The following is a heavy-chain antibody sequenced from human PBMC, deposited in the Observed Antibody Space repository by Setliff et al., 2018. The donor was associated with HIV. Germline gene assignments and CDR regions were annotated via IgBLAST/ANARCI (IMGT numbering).Heavy chain of an antibody. J-gene: IGHJ4*02. Sequence: SETLSLTCTVSGGFISNYYWSWIRQPPGKGLEWIGYIYYSGSTYYNPSLKTRVTISVDGSKNQFSLKLKSVTAADTAVYYCARWHPPYGFWEEDYWGQGTLVTVSS. V-gene: IGHV4-59*08. CDR2: IYYSGST. CDR1: GGFISNYY. D-gene: IGHD3-10*01. CDR3: ARWHPPYGFWEEDY.